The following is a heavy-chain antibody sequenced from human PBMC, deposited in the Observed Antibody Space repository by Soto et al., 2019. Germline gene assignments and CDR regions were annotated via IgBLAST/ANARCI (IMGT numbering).Heavy chain of an antibody. D-gene: IGHD1-26*01. CDR3: AAVQGGGATFHF. V-gene: IGHV1-58*02. J-gene: IGHJ4*02. CDR2: IVVGSGRT. CDR1: GFTFINSA. Sequence: SVKVSCKASGFTFINSAIQWVRQARRQRLEWIGWIVVGSGRTDYAQKFQERLTITRDMSTSTAYMELSSLRLEDTAVYYCAAVQGGGATFHFWGQGSLVTVSS.